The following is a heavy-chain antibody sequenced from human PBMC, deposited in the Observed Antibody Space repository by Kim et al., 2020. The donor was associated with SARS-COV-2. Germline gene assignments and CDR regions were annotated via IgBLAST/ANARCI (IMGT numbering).Heavy chain of an antibody. D-gene: IGHD2-8*01. V-gene: IGHV3-48*01. J-gene: IGHJ4*02. CDR3: TRDLMGL. Sequence: TPYYAESVKGRLTISRDSTKNSVYLQMNSLRGEDTAVYCCTRDLMGLWGQGTQVTVSS. CDR2: TP.